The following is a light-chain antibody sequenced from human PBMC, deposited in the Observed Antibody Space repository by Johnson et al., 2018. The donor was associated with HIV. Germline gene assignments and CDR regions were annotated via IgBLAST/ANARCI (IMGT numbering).Light chain of an antibody. CDR1: SSNIENNY. V-gene: IGLV1-51*01. Sequence: QSVLTQSPSVSAAPGQKVTISCSGSSSNIENNYVSWYQQLPGAAPKLLIYDNNKRPSGIPDRFSGSKSGTSATLGITGLQTGDEADYYCGTWDSSLSAGGVFGTGTKVTVL. CDR2: DNN. J-gene: IGLJ1*01. CDR3: GTWDSSLSAGGV.